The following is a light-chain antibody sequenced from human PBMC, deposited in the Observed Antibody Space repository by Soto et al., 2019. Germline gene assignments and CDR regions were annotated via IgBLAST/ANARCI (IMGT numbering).Light chain of an antibody. CDR1: QSISSY. V-gene: IGKV1-39*01. J-gene: IGKJ4*01. Sequence: DIQMTQSPSSLSASIGDRVTITCRASQSISSYLNWYQQKPGKAPKLLIYAASSLQSGVPSRFSGSGSGTDFTVTISSLQPEDFATYYCQQSYSMPRTFGGGPRWIS. CDR2: AAS. CDR3: QQSYSMPRT.